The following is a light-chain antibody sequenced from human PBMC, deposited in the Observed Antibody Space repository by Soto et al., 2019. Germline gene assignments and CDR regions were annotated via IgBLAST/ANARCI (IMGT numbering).Light chain of an antibody. Sequence: DIQMTQSPSSVSASVGDRFTITCRASQGISSLLAWDKQKPGQAPNLLIHTASSLKSGVPSRLRGSVSGTEFTLTISSLQTEDFATDYGEHANRFPVTFVGGTNVEIK. J-gene: IGKJ4*01. CDR1: QGISSL. V-gene: IGKV1-12*01. CDR2: TAS. CDR3: EHANRFPVT.